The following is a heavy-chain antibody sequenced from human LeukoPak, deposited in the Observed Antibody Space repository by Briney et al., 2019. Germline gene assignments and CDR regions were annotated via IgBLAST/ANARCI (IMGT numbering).Heavy chain of an antibody. CDR2: ISAYNANT. Sequence: GASVKVSCKASGYTFTSYGISWVRQAPGQGLEWMGWISAYNANTNYAQKLQGRVTMTEDTSTDTAYMELSSLRSEDTAVYYCVSYQTYYYDSSDGRRFDYWGQGTLVTVSS. CDR1: GYTFTSYG. CDR3: VSYQTYYYDSSDGRRFDY. V-gene: IGHV1-18*01. J-gene: IGHJ4*02. D-gene: IGHD3-22*01.